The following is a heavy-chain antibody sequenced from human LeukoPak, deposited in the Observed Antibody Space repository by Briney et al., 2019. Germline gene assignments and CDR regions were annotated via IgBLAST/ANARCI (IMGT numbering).Heavy chain of an antibody. CDR2: ISSDESST. J-gene: IGHJ5*02. CDR3: TRKPGGRNWFDP. Sequence: GSLRLTCAASGFPFSHHWMHWVRQAPGKGVVWVSHISSDESSTTYADSVKGRFTISRDNRKHTLYLQMNSLRVEDTAMYYCTRKPGGRNWFDPWGQGTLVTVSS. CDR1: GFPFSHHW. V-gene: IGHV3-74*01.